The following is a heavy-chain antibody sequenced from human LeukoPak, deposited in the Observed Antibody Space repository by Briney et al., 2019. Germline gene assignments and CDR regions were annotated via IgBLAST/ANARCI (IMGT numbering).Heavy chain of an antibody. CDR3: RPTYGYDY. CDR2: ILNDGGGT. J-gene: IGHJ4*02. CDR1: GFTFNRYW. Sequence: GGSLRLSCAASGFTFNRYWMRWVRQAPGEGPVWVAHILNDGGGTNYADSVKGRFTISRDNSKNTLYLQMNSLRAEDTAVYCVRPTYGYDYWGQGTLVTVSS. D-gene: IGHD5-18*01. V-gene: IGHV3-74*01.